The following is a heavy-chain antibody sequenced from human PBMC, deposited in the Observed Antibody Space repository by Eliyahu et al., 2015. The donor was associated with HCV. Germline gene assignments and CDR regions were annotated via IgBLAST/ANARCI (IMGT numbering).Heavy chain of an antibody. V-gene: IGHV4-59*01. CDR3: ASGGGGIAVTGTGGWFDP. CDR2: IHYSGRT. D-gene: IGHD6-19*01. Sequence: QVQLQESGPGLVKPXEXLSLTCXVSXGXXTTXXWSWIRQPPGKGLEWIGYIHYSGRTNYNPSLKSRVTISVDTSKNQFSLNLTSVTAADTAMYYCASGGGGIAVTGTGGWFDPWGQGTLVTVSS. CDR1: XGXXTTXX. J-gene: IGHJ5*02.